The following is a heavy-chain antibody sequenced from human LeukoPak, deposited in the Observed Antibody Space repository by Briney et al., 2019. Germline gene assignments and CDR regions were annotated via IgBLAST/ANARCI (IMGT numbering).Heavy chain of an antibody. CDR3: AREGQWLGEMDF. D-gene: IGHD6-19*01. J-gene: IGHJ4*02. V-gene: IGHV4-4*07. Sequence: SETLSLTCTVSRGSIQSHFWSWVRQPAGRGLEWIGRVFDSGNTDYNPSLNGRVTLSVDTSKNEFSLTLTSVTAADTAVYYCAREGQWLGEMDFWGPGILVTVSS. CDR1: RGSIQSHF. CDR2: VFDSGNT.